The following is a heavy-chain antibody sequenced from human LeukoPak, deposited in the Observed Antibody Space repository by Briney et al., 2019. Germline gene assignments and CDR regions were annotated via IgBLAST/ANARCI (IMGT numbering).Heavy chain of an antibody. V-gene: IGHV1-2*06. CDR1: GYTFTAYY. CDR3: AREGSQDYSNYFNWFDP. Sequence: ASVKVSCKASGYTFTAYYIHWVRQAPGQGLEWMGRINPNSGDTNYAQQFQGRVTMTRDTSISTAYMELSRLRSDDTAVYYCAREGSQDYSNYFNWFDPWGQGTLVTVSS. J-gene: IGHJ5*02. CDR2: INPNSGDT. D-gene: IGHD4-11*01.